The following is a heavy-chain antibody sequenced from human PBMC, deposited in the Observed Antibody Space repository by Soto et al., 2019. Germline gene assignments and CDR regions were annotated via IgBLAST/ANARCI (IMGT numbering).Heavy chain of an antibody. CDR3: AIKRVVRVVIRSASYNWFDP. CDR2: IYYSGST. V-gene: IGHV4-39*01. J-gene: IGHJ5*02. CDR1: GGSISSSSYY. Sequence: QLQLQVSGPGLVKTSETLSLTCTVSGGSISSSSYYWGWIRQPPGKGLAWIGSIYYSGSTYYNPSPKGRVTLSVDTSKNQFSLRLSSVTAADTAVYYCAIKRVVRVVIRSASYNWFDPWGQGSLVTVAS. D-gene: IGHD3-10*01.